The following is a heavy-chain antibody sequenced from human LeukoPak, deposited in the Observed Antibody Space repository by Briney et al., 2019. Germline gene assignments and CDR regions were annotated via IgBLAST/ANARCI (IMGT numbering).Heavy chain of an antibody. CDR2: IYHSGST. Sequence: SETLSLTCAVSGGSISSSNWWSWVRPPPGKGLEWIGEIYHSGSTNYNPSLKSRVTISVDKSKNQFSLKLSSVTAADTAVYYCARLLQNYYDSSGYTNWFDPWGQGTLVTVSS. CDR1: GGSISSSNW. CDR3: ARLLQNYYDSSGYTNWFDP. J-gene: IGHJ5*02. D-gene: IGHD3-22*01. V-gene: IGHV4-4*02.